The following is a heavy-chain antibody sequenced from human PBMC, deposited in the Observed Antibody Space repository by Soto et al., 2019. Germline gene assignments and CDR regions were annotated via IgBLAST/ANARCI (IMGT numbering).Heavy chain of an antibody. CDR3: ASRWGGTFDS. Sequence: QVQLQESGPGLVKPSETLSLTCTVSGGSISSYYWSWIRQPPGKGLEWIGYIYYSGSTNYNPSLTSRVTISVAPSKNQFSLQLSSVTAADTAVYYCASRWGGTFDSWGQGTLVTVSS. J-gene: IGHJ4*02. CDR1: GGSISSYY. V-gene: IGHV4-59*01. CDR2: IYYSGST. D-gene: IGHD2-21*01.